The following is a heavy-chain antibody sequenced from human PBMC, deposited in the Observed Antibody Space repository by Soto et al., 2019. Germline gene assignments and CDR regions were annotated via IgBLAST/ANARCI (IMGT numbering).Heavy chain of an antibody. D-gene: IGHD3-16*01. CDR1: GFTFSSYA. V-gene: IGHV3-23*01. Sequence: EVQLLESGGGLVQPGGSLRLSCAASGFTFSSYAMSWVRQAPGKGLEWVSAISGSGGSTYYADSVKGRFTISRDNSKNTLYLQMNSLRAEDTAVYYCAKVPGRGVDTAARSAFDIWGQGTMVTVSS. CDR3: AKVPGRGVDTAARSAFDI. CDR2: ISGSGGST. J-gene: IGHJ3*02.